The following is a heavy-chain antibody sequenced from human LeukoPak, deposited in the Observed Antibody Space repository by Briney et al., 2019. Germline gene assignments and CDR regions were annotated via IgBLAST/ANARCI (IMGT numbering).Heavy chain of an antibody. V-gene: IGHV4-59*01. D-gene: IGHD5-24*01. J-gene: IGHJ4*02. CDR3: ARDRDGYSHDY. Sequence: SETLSLTCAVYGGSFSGYYWSWIRQPPGKGLEWFGYIYYSGSTNCNPSLKSRVTISVDTSKNQFSLKLSSVTAADTAVYYCARDRDGYSHDYWGQGTLVTVSS. CDR1: GGSFSGYY. CDR2: IYYSGST.